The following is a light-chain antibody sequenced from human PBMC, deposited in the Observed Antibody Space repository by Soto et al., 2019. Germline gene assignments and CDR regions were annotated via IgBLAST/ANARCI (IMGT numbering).Light chain of an antibody. J-gene: IGKJ4*01. CDR2: GAS. CDR3: QQYDNLPPT. Sequence: EIVMTQSPATLSVSPGERATLSCRASQSIGSKLAWYQQKPGQAPRLLFYGASNRATNIPARFGGSGSGTEFTLTISSPPFEGFGIYFWQQYDNLPPTFRGGNKVEIK. V-gene: IGKV3-15*01. CDR1: QSIGSK.